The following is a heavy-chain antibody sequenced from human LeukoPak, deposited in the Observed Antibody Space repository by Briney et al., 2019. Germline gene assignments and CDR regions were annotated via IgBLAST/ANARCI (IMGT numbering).Heavy chain of an antibody. Sequence: ASVKVSCKASGGTFTNSAISWVRQAPGQGLEWMGGINPIFRTANYAQQFQDRVTIIADESTSTAYMELSLLKFEDTAVYYCARGGGIFGVLTTAHYYGTDVWGQGTTVTVSS. CDR2: INPIFRTA. D-gene: IGHD3-3*01. V-gene: IGHV1-69*13. CDR3: ARGGGIFGVLTTAHYYGTDV. CDR1: GGTFTNSA. J-gene: IGHJ6*02.